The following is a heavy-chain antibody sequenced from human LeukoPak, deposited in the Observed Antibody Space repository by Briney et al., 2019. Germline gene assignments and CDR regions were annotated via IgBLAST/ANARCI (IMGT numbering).Heavy chain of an antibody. J-gene: IGHJ4*02. Sequence: GASVMVSCKASGYTFTSFDMNWVRQATGQGLEWMGWMNPNSGNTGYAQKFQGRVTMTRNTSISTAYMELSSLRSEDTAVYYCARGGYATRQGFDYWGQGTLVTVSS. CDR1: GYTFTSFD. CDR2: MNPNSGNT. V-gene: IGHV1-8*01. D-gene: IGHD5-12*01. CDR3: ARGGYATRQGFDY.